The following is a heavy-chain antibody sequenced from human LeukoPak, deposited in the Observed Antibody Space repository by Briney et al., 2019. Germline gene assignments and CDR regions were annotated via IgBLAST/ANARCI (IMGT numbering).Heavy chain of an antibody. CDR2: ISSSGSTT. J-gene: IGHJ4*02. CDR1: GFSFSAYE. V-gene: IGHV3-48*03. CDR3: TNLTVASNFDY. Sequence: GGSLRLSCAASGFSFSAYEMNWVRQAPGKGLEWISDISSSGSTTYYADSVKGRFTIPRDNAKRSLYLQMNSLRAEDPAVYYCTNLTVASNFDYWGQGTLVTVSS. D-gene: IGHD6-19*01.